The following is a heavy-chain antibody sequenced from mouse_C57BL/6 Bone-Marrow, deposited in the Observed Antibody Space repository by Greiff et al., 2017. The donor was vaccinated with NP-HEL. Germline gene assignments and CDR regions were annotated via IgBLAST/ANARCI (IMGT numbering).Heavy chain of an antibody. Sequence: EVQGVESGGGLVKPGGSLKLSCAASGFTFSSYAMSWVRQTPEKRLEWVATISDGGSYTYYPDNVKGRFTISRDNAKNNLYLQMSHLKSEDTAMYYCARSSYGNYGMDYWGQGTSVTVSS. CDR3: ARSSYGNYGMDY. CDR2: ISDGGSYT. J-gene: IGHJ4*01. CDR1: GFTFSSYA. V-gene: IGHV5-4*01. D-gene: IGHD2-10*01.